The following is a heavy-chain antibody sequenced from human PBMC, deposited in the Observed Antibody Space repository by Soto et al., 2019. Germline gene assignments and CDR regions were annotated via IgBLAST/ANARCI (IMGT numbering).Heavy chain of an antibody. D-gene: IGHD1-26*01. CDR1: GYGFTSYW. CDR3: ARGGGSYSFFDF. J-gene: IGHJ4*02. CDR2: IYPGDSDT. V-gene: IGHV5-51*01. Sequence: PGESLKISCKGSGYGFTSYWIVWVRQMPGRGLEWMGIIYPGDSDTRYSPSFQGQVTISADKSISTAYLQWGSLKASDTAIYFCARGGGSYSFFDFWGQGTLVTVSS.